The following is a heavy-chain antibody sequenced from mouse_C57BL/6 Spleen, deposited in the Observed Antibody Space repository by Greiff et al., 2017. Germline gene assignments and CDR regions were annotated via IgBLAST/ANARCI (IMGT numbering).Heavy chain of an antibody. CDR2: IDPEDGET. V-gene: IGHV14-2*01. D-gene: IGHD1-1*01. CDR1: GFNINDYY. CDR3: ALSYYYGSSYGRVFDY. J-gene: IGHJ2*01. Sequence: VQLKESGAELVKPGASVKLSCTASGFNINDYYMHWVKQRPEQGLEWIGRIDPEDGETKYAPKFQGKATITADTSSNTAYLQLSSLTSEDTAVYYCALSYYYGSSYGRVFDYWGQGTTLTVSS.